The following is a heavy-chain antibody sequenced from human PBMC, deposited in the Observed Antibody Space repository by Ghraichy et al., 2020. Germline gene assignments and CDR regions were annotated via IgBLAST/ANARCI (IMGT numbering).Heavy chain of an antibody. Sequence: GGSLRLSCVASGFSSSNYWINWVRQPPGKGLEWVANLDQDGSDDWFLDSVRGRFTISRDNAKNSVYLQMNSLRAEDTAVYFCATGDYYIWYFHLWGRGTLVTVSS. J-gene: IGHJ2*01. CDR1: GFSSSNYW. CDR3: ATGDYYIWYFHL. V-gene: IGHV3-7*03. D-gene: IGHD3-9*01. CDR2: LDQDGSDD.